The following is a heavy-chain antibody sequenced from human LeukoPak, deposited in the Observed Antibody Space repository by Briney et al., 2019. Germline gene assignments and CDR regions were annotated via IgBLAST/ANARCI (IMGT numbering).Heavy chain of an antibody. J-gene: IGHJ4*02. Sequence: ASVKVSCKASGYTFTGYYMHWVRQAPGQGLEWMGRINPNSGGTNYAQKFQGRATMTRDTSISTAYMELSRLRSDDTAVYYCARDSPLPNYYDSSGYYGDWGQGTLVTVSS. CDR1: GYTFTGYY. V-gene: IGHV1-2*06. CDR2: INPNSGGT. D-gene: IGHD3-22*01. CDR3: ARDSPLPNYYDSSGYYGD.